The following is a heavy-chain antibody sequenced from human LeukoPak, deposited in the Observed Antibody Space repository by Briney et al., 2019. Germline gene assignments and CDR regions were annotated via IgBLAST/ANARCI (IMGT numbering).Heavy chain of an antibody. D-gene: IGHD4-17*01. CDR3: ARDTVTTFRFRDYQHDGMDV. V-gene: IGHV3-53*01. CDR2: ICSGGST. CDR1: GFTVSSNY. J-gene: IGHJ6*02. Sequence: GGSLRLSCAASGFTVSSNYMSWVRQAPGKGLEWVSVICSGGSTYYADSVKGRFTISRDNSKNTLYLQMNSLRAEDTAVYHCARDTVTTFRFRDYQHDGMDVWGQGTTVTVSS.